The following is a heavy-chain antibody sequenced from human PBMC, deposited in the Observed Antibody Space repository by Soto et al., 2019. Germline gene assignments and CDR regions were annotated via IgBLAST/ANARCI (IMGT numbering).Heavy chain of an antibody. D-gene: IGHD6-13*01. J-gene: IGHJ6*02. V-gene: IGHV4-39*02. CDR3: ARDSWHQLGHYYYYYDMDV. CDR1: GGSISSSSYY. Sequence: PSETLSLTCTVSGGSISSSSYYWDWIRQPPGKGLEWIGSIYYSGSTYYNPSLKSRVTISVDTSKNQFSLKLSSVTAADTAVYYCARDSWHQLGHYYYYYDMDVWGQGTTVTVSS. CDR2: IYYSGST.